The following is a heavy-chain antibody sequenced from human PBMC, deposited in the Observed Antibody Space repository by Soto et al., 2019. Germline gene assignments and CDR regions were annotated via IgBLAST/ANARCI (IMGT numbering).Heavy chain of an antibody. CDR1: GFTFSSYG. J-gene: IGHJ5*01. CDR3: ARAVPAAKGWFDY. CDR2: IWFDGSKE. D-gene: IGHD2-2*01. Sequence: QVELVESGGGVVQPGGSLRLACAASGFTFSSYGMHWVRQAPGKGLEWVAVIWFDGSKEFYAASVEGRFTISRDNSKNMVYLEMNSPRDVDTAVYYCARAVPAAKGWFDYRGQGTLVTVSS. V-gene: IGHV3-33*01.